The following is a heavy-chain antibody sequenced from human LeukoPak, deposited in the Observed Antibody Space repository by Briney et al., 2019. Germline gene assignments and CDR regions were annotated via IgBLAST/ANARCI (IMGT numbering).Heavy chain of an antibody. J-gene: IGHJ3*02. Sequence: GGSLRLSCAACGFTFSIYWMHWVRQAPGKGLVCVSRIKSYGSSTSYADSVKGRFTISRDNAKNTLYLQMNSLRAENTAVYYCARDLGDIVVVVAASNAFDIWGQGTMVTVSS. D-gene: IGHD2-15*01. CDR3: ARDLGDIVVVVAASNAFDI. CDR1: GFTFSIYW. V-gene: IGHV3-74*01. CDR2: IKSYGSST.